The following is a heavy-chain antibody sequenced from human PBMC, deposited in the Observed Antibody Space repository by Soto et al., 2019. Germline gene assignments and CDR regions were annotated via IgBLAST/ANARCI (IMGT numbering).Heavy chain of an antibody. V-gene: IGHV3-9*01. Sequence: EVQLVESGGGLVQPGRSLRLSCAASGFTFDDYAMHWVRQAPGKGLEWVSGISWNSGSIGYADSVKGRFTISRDNAKNSVYLQMNSLRAEDTALYYCAKATRYCSSTSCYADFDYWGQGTLVTVSS. J-gene: IGHJ4*02. CDR1: GFTFDDYA. CDR3: AKATRYCSSTSCYADFDY. CDR2: ISWNSGSI. D-gene: IGHD2-2*01.